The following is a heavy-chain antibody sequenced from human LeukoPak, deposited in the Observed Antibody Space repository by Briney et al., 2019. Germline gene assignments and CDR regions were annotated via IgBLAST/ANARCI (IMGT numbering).Heavy chain of an antibody. J-gene: IGHJ5*02. CDR2: ISYEGGTQ. D-gene: IGHD3-10*01. CDR1: GVTLSPYG. V-gene: IGHV3-30*18. CDR3: AKEGTPQVSTWYDL. Sequence: GGSLRLSRAASGVTLSPYGMHWVRQAPGKGLEWAAAISYEGGTQHYADSVKGRFIISRDNPRNTLYLQMNILRTEDTAVYYCAKEGTPQVSTWYDLWGQGTQVIVSS.